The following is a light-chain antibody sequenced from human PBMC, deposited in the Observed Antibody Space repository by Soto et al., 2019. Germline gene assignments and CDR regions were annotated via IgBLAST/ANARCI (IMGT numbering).Light chain of an antibody. CDR1: QSVSSY. CDR2: DAS. Sequence: EIVLTQSPATLSLSPGERATLSCRASQSVSSYLAWYQQKPGQAPRLLIYDASNRVTGIPARFSGSGSGTDFTLTISSLEPEDFAFYYCQHRNIWPPGAAFGGGTRVEI. CDR3: QHRNIWPPGAA. V-gene: IGKV3-11*01. J-gene: IGKJ4*01.